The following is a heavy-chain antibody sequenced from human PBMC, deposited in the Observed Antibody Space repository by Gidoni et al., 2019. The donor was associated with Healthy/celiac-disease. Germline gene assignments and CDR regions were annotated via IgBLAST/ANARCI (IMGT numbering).Heavy chain of an antibody. J-gene: IGHJ6*02. CDR3: ARDSGIAAAPYYYYYGMDV. CDR1: GFTFSSYG. Sequence: QVQLVESGGGVVQPGRSLRLSCAASGFTFSSYGMHWVHQAPGKGLEWVAVIWYDGSNKYYADSVKGRFTISRDNSKNTLYLQMNSLRAEDTAVYYCARDSGIAAAPYYYYYGMDVWGQGTTVTVSS. V-gene: IGHV3-33*01. D-gene: IGHD6-13*01. CDR2: IWYDGSNK.